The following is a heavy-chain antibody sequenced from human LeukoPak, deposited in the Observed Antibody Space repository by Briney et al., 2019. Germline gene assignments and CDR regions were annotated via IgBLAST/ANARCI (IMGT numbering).Heavy chain of an antibody. J-gene: IGHJ4*02. CDR2: INPNSGGT. V-gene: IGHV1-2*02. CDR1: GYTFTGYY. CDR3: ARVFSVTTVTIFGY. Sequence: ASVKVSCKASGYTFTGYYMHWVRQAPGQGLEWMGWINPNSGGTNYAQKFQGRVTMTRDTSISTAYMELSRLRSDDTAVYYCARVFSVTTVTIFGYWGQGTLVTVSS. D-gene: IGHD4-17*01.